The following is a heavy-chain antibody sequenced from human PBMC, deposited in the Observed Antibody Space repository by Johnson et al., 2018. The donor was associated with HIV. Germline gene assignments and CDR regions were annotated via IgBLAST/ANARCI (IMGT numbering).Heavy chain of an antibody. Sequence: VQLVESGGGVVQPGRSLRLSCADSGFTFDDYGMSWVRQTPGKGLEWVSGISWNRGNIYYADSLKGRFTISRDNAKKSLFLQMNSLRAEDTAVYYCARGIVGADDAFDVWGQGTMVTVSS. J-gene: IGHJ3*01. CDR3: ARGIVGADDAFDV. CDR2: ISWNRGNI. V-gene: IGHV3-20*04. D-gene: IGHD1-26*01. CDR1: GFTFDDYG.